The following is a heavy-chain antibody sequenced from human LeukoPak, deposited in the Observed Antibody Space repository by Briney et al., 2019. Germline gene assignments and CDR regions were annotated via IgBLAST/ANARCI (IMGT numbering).Heavy chain of an antibody. J-gene: IGHJ4*02. Sequence: PSETLSLTCAVSGGSIMTTNWWSWVRQPPGKGLEWIGEVHLSGATNYNPSLESRVSMSIDTSKNQMSLKLTSVTAADTAIYFCTRESGAFSPFGFWGQGTLVTVLS. V-gene: IGHV4-4*02. CDR3: TRESGAFSPFGF. CDR1: GGSIMTTNW. D-gene: IGHD1-26*01. CDR2: VHLSGAT.